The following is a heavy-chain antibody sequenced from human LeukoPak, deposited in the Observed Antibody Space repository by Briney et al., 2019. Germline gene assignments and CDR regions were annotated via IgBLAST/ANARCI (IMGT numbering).Heavy chain of an antibody. CDR2: IKGDGSYI. D-gene: IGHD5-18*01. V-gene: IGHV3-74*01. CDR3: ARVYVGTDTVEFDY. Sequence: GGSLRLSCAASVFTVSSNYMSWVRQAPGKGLEWVSRIKGDGSYITYADSVKGRFTISRDNARNTLYLQMNSLRADDTAVYYSARVYVGTDTVEFDYWGQGTLVTVSS. J-gene: IGHJ4*02. CDR1: VFTVSSNY.